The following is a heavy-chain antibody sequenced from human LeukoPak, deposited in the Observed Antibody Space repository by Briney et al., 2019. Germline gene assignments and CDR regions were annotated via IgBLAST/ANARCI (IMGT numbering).Heavy chain of an antibody. CDR2: IRYDGSNK. Sequence: PGGSLRLSCAASDFTFSTYGMHWVRQAPGKGLEWVAFIRYDGSNKYYADSVKGRFTISRDNSKNTLYLQMNSLRAEDTAVYYCAKDGPYVLSRSYYFDYWGQGTLVTVSS. J-gene: IGHJ4*02. CDR1: DFTFSTYG. V-gene: IGHV3-30*02. CDR3: AKDGPYVLSRSYYFDY. D-gene: IGHD3-16*01.